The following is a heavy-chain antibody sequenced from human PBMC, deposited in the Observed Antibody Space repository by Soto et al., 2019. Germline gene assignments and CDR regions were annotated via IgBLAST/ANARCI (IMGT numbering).Heavy chain of an antibody. Sequence: HVQLVQSGPEVKKPGASVRVSCKTSGYTLSTYGISWVRQAPGQGLEWMGWISSYNGNANYAEKVQGRVTMTTDTSTSTVYTELRSLRSDDTAIYYCARQREGYRSGGRCYPADAFDIWGQGTMVTVSS. D-gene: IGHD2-15*01. CDR1: GYTLSTYG. V-gene: IGHV1-18*01. CDR3: ARQREGYRSGGRCYPADAFDI. CDR2: ISSYNGNA. J-gene: IGHJ3*02.